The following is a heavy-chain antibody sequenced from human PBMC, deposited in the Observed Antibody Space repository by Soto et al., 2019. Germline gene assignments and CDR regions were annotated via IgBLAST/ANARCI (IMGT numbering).Heavy chain of an antibody. D-gene: IGHD6-13*01. V-gene: IGHV4-34*01. CDR3: AARRLAAALNKRFFQL. CDR1: GGSFSGYY. Sequence: PSETLSLTCAVYGGSFSGYYWSWIRQPPGKGLEWIGEINHSGSTNYNPSLKSRVTISVYTAKNQFSLKLISVTAADTAVHYCAARRLAAALNKRFFQLWVQGTLVTVSS. J-gene: IGHJ1*01. CDR2: INHSGST.